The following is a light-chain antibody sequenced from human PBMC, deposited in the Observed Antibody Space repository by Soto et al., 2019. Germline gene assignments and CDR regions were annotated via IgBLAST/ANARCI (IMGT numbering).Light chain of an antibody. CDR3: SSYTSSSTDV. CDR1: SSDVGSYNR. J-gene: IGLJ1*01. CDR2: EVS. V-gene: IGLV2-18*02. Sequence: QSALTQPPSVSGSPGQSVTISCTGTSSDVGSYNRVSWYQQPPGTAPKLMIYEVSNRPSGVPDRFSGSKSGNTASLTSSGLQAEDEADYYCSSYTSSSTDVFGTGTKLTVL.